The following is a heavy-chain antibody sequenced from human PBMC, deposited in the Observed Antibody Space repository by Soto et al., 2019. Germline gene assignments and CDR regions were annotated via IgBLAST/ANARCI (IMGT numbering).Heavy chain of an antibody. J-gene: IGHJ6*02. Sequence: QVQLAQSGAEVKKPGASVKFSCKASGYTLTDYYIHWVRQAPGRGLEWLGWINPKTGDTYSAKNFRGRVTTTRDTSIDTGYMELSRLQSDDTAVYYCARSRGSYSYYGMDVWGQGTTLPVSS. V-gene: IGHV1-2*02. D-gene: IGHD3-16*01. CDR2: INPKTGDT. CDR3: ARSRGSYSYYGMDV. CDR1: GYTLTDYY.